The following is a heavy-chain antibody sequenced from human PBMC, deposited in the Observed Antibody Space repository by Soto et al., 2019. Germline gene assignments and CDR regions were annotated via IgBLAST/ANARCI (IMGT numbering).Heavy chain of an antibody. J-gene: IGHJ6*02. V-gene: IGHV1-69*13. CDR2: IIPIFGTA. Sequence: ASVKVSCKASGGTFSSYAISWVRQAPGQGLEWMGGIIPIFGTANYAQKFQGRVTITADESTSTAYMELSSLRSEDTAVYYCARGGYSGYDYYYYGMDVWGQGTTVTVSS. CDR1: GGTFSSYA. CDR3: ARGGYSGYDYYYYGMDV. D-gene: IGHD5-12*01.